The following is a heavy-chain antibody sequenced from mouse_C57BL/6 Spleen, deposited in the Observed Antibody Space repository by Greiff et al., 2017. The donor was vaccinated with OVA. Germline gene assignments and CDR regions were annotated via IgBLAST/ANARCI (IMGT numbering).Heavy chain of an antibody. D-gene: IGHD1-1*01. V-gene: IGHV5-16*01. CDR3: ARSLYCGSSRGYFDV. Sequence: EVHLVESEGGLVQPGSSMKLSCTASGFTFSDYYMAWVRQVPEKGLEWVANINYDGSSTYYLDSLKSRFIISRDNAKNILYLQMSSLKSEDTATYYCARSLYCGSSRGYFDVWGTGTTVTVSS. CDR2: INYDGSST. CDR1: GFTFSDYY. J-gene: IGHJ1*03.